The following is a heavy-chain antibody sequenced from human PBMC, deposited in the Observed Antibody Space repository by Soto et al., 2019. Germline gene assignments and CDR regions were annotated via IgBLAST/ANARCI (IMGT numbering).Heavy chain of an antibody. Sequence: QVQLVQSGAEEKKPGASVKVSCKASGYTFTNYAMHWVRQAPGQRLEWMGWINAGNGNTKYSQKFQGRVTITRDTSESPAYMELSSLRSEDTAVYYCARGFPLWLDPWGQGTLVTVSS. V-gene: IGHV1-3*05. CDR2: INAGNGNT. CDR1: GYTFTNYA. J-gene: IGHJ5*02. D-gene: IGHD3-16*02. CDR3: ARGFPLWLDP.